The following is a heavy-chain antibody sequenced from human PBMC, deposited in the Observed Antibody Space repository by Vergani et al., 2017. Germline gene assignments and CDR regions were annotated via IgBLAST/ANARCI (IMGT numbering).Heavy chain of an antibody. V-gene: IGHV1-2*02. CDR3: ARGWSGYSTSWYFDF. CDR1: GYTFNGYY. Sequence: QVQLVQSGTEVKKPGASVKVSCKASGYTFNGYYIQWVRQAPGQGLEYMGWIDPNSDGTNYAQKFQGRVTMTRDTSISTAYMELSRLRSDDTAVYYCARGWSGYSTSWYFDFWGQGTLVTVSS. D-gene: IGHD6-13*01. CDR2: IDPNSDGT. J-gene: IGHJ4*02.